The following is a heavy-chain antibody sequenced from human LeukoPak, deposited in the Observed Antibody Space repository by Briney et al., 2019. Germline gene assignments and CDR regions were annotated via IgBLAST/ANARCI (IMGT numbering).Heavy chain of an antibody. Sequence: PGRSLRLSCAASGFTFDDYAMHWVRQAPGKGLEWVSGISWNSRSIGYADSVKGRFTISRDNAKNSLYLQMNSLRAEDTALYYCAKLAGHFDYWGQGTLVTVSS. CDR2: ISWNSRSI. CDR1: GFTFDDYA. CDR3: AKLAGHFDY. J-gene: IGHJ4*02. V-gene: IGHV3-9*01. D-gene: IGHD3-3*02.